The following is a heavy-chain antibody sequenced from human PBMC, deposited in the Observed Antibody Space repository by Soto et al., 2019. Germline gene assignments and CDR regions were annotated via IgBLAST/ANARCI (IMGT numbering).Heavy chain of an antibody. V-gene: IGHV1-18*01. CDR1: GYTFTSYG. Sequence: ASVKVSCKXSGYTFTSYGISWVRQAPGQGLEWMGWISAYNGNTKYAQNLQGRVTLTTDTSTSTAYMELRSLRYDDTAVYFCARGADFWSGYRWFDPWGQGTLVTVS. CDR2: ISAYNGNT. D-gene: IGHD3-3*01. J-gene: IGHJ5*02. CDR3: ARGADFWSGYRWFDP.